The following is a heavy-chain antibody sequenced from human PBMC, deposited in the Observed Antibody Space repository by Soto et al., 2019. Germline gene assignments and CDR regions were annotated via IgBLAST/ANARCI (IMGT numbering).Heavy chain of an antibody. CDR3: ARTLSGSFY. CDR1: GFTFGSYS. J-gene: IGHJ4*02. D-gene: IGHD3-10*01. CDR2: ISSSSAYI. Sequence: PGGSLRLSCAATGFTFGSYSMSWVRQAPGKGLEWVSSISSSSAYIYYADSVKGRFTISRGNAKNSLYLQMNSLRVEDTALYYCARTLSGSFYWGQGTLVTVSS. V-gene: IGHV3-21*01.